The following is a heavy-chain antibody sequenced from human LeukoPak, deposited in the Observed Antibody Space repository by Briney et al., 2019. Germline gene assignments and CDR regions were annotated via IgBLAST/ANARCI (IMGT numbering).Heavy chain of an antibody. CDR3: AKALLRFLEWTFDP. D-gene: IGHD3-3*01. CDR2: ISYDGSNK. J-gene: IGHJ5*02. V-gene: IGHV3-30*04. Sequence: GGSLRLSCAASGFTFSSYAMHWVRQAPGKGLEWVAVISYDGSNKYYADSVKGRFTISRDNSKNTLYLQMNSLRAEDTAVYYCAKALLRFLEWTFDPWGQGTLVTVSS. CDR1: GFTFSSYA.